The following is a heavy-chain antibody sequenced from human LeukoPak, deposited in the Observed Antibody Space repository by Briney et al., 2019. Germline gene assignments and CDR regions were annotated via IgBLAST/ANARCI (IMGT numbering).Heavy chain of an antibody. V-gene: IGHV3-30-3*01. CDR3: ARPLFDVWQQLPRGAFDI. CDR2: ISYDGSNK. CDR1: GFTFSSYA. D-gene: IGHD6-13*01. J-gene: IGHJ3*02. Sequence: PGGSLRLSCAASGFTFSSYAMHWVHQAPGKGLEWVAVISYDGSNKYYADSVKGRFTISRDNSKNTLYLQMNSLRAEDTAVYYCARPLFDVWQQLPRGAFDIWGQGTMVTVSS.